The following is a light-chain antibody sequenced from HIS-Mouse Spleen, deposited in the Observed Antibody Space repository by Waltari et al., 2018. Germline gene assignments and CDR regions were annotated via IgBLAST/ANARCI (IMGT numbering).Light chain of an antibody. CDR3: YSTDSSGNHRV. J-gene: IGLJ2*01. CDR1: SLRSYY. CDR2: GKN. Sequence: SSELTQDPAVYVALGQTVRITCQGYSLRSYYSSWYQQKPGQAPVLVIYGKNNRPSGIPERFSGSSSGTMATLTISGAQVEDEADYYCYSTDSSGNHRVFGGGTKLTVL. V-gene: IGLV3-19*01.